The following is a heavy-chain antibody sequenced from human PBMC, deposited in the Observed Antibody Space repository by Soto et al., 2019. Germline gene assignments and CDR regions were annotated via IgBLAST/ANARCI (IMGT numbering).Heavy chain of an antibody. CDR3: ARGRTRYGIYYHYGMDV. CDR2: INHSGST. Sequence: SSETLSLTCAVYGGSFSGYYWSWIRQPPGKGLEWIGEINHSGSTNYNPSLKSRVTISVDTSKNQFSLKLSSVTAADTAVYYCARGRTRYGIYYHYGMDVWGQGTTVTVS. CDR1: GGSFSGYY. J-gene: IGHJ6*02. V-gene: IGHV4-34*01. D-gene: IGHD4-17*01.